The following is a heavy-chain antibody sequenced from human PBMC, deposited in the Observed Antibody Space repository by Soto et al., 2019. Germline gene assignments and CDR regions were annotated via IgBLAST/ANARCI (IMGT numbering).Heavy chain of an antibody. D-gene: IGHD5-12*01. V-gene: IGHV1-2*02. CDR3: ARDAVSTIGDFDY. CDR2: INPNSGAT. CDR1: GYTFTGYY. J-gene: IGHJ4*02. Sequence: QVQLVQSGTEVTKPGASVKVSCKASGYTFTGYYMHWVRQAPGQALEWMGWINPNSGATNQAQKFQGRVTMARYTSISTAYMEVSRLTSDDTAVYYCARDAVSTIGDFDYWGQGTLVTVSS.